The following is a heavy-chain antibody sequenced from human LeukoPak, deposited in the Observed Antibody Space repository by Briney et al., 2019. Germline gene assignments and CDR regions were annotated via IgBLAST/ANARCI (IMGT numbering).Heavy chain of an antibody. CDR3: AREGRESSSSWYFDL. CDR1: GYTFTSYG. J-gene: IGHJ2*01. V-gene: IGHV1-69*04. CDR2: IIPILGIA. D-gene: IGHD6-6*01. Sequence: SVKVSCKASGYTFTSYGISWVRQAPGQGLEWMGRIIPILGIANYAQKFQGRVTITADKSTSTAYMELSSLRSEDTAVYYCAREGRESSSSWYFDLWGRGTLVTVSS.